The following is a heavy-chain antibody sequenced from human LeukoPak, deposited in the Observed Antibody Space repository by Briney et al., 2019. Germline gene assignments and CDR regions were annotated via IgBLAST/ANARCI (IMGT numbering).Heavy chain of an antibody. J-gene: IGHJ4*02. D-gene: IGHD3-22*01. Sequence: GASVKVSCKASGYTFTSYGISWVRQAPGQGLEWMGWISAYNGNTNYAQKLQGRVTMTTDTSTSTAYMELRSLRSDDTAVYYCARDGVDYYDSSGYYFDYWGQGTLVTVSS. V-gene: IGHV1-18*01. CDR2: ISAYNGNT. CDR1: GYTFTSYG. CDR3: ARDGVDYYDSSGYYFDY.